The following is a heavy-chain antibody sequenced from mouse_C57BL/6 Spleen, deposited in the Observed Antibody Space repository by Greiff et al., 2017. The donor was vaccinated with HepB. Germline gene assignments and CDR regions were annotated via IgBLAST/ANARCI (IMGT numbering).Heavy chain of an antibody. CDR2: ISYSGST. CDR3: ARAIITTVVEWYSDV. Sequence: EVKLQESGPGMVKPSQSLSLTCTVPGYSITSGYDWHWIRHFPGNKLEWMGYISYSGSTNYNPSLKSRISITHDTSKNHFFLKLNPVTTEDTATYYCARAIITTVVEWYSDVWGTGTTVTVSS. J-gene: IGHJ1*03. V-gene: IGHV3-1*01. CDR1: GYSITSGYD. D-gene: IGHD1-1*01.